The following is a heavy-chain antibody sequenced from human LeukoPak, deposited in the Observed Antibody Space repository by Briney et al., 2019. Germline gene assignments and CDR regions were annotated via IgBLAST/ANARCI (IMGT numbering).Heavy chain of an antibody. D-gene: IGHD3-10*01. CDR3: ATRTRVSGWFDP. V-gene: IGHV4-30-4*01. J-gene: IGHJ5*02. Sequence: SETLSLTCTVSGGSISSGDYYWSWIRQPPGKGLEWIGYIYYSGSTYYNPSLKSRVTISVDTSKNQFSLKLSSVTAADTAVYYCATRTRVSGWFDPWGQGTLVTVSS. CDR1: GGSISSGDYY. CDR2: IYYSGST.